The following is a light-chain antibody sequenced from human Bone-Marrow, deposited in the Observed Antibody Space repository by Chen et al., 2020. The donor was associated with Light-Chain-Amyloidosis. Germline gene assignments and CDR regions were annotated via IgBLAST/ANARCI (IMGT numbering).Light chain of an antibody. CDR3: QQYKTYST. V-gene: IGKV1-5*03. CDR2: WTS. CDR1: QNISRW. J-gene: IGKJ1*01. Sequence: DLQMTPSPSTLSESVGDRVTIPFRASQNISRWLAWYQQTPGKAPKLLIYWTSTFEPGVPSRFSRRGSGTGFTLTISSLQPADFATYSCQQYKTYSTFGQGTKVEIK.